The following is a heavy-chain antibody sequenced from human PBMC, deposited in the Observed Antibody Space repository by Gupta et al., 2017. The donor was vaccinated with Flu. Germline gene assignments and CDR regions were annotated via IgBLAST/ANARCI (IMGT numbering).Heavy chain of an antibody. CDR2: TCFKATWYS. J-gene: IGHJ6*02. CDR1: GDLVSRDSAD. CDR3: ARGSDTPSTRGMDV. D-gene: IGHD5-18*01. V-gene: IGHV6-1*01. Sequence: QVRLQQSGPGLVKPSQTLSLTCAIPGDLVSRDSADWNWIRQSPSRGLEWLGRTCFKATWYSEFATSVRGRISINPDTSRNQFSLLLNSVTPEDTAVYFCARGSDTPSTRGMDVWGQGTSVTVSS.